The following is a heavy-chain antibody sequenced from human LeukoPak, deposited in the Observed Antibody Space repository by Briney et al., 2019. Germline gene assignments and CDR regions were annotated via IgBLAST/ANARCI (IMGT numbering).Heavy chain of an antibody. CDR2: IGSSGSYI. V-gene: IGHV3-21*01. CDR3: ARRTTTERGHSYGLDF. J-gene: IGHJ4*02. D-gene: IGHD5-18*01. Sequence: GGSLRLSCEVSGFTFSSYHMNWVRQAPGKGLEWVSSIGSSGSYIYYADSLTGRFTISRDNAKNSLYLQMNSLRAEDTAMYYCARRTTTERGHSYGLDFWGQGTLVTVSS. CDR1: GFTFSSYH.